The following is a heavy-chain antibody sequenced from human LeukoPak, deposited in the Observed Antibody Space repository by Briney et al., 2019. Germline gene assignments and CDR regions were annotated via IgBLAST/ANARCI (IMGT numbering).Heavy chain of an antibody. D-gene: IGHD3-22*01. J-gene: IGHJ4*02. CDR3: ARDDYDGGRSY. V-gene: IGHV3-48*04. CDR1: GLTFSNDG. CDR2: ISGSGDSI. Sequence: GGSLRLSCTASGLTFSNDGMNWVRQAPGMGLEWLSYISGSGDSIYYADPVKGRFTISRDNARNSLYLQMSNLRAEDTAVYYCARDDYDGGRSYWGQGTLVTVSS.